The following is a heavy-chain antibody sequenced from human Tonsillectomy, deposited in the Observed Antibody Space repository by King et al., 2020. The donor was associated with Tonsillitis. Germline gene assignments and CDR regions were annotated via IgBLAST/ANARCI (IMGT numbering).Heavy chain of an antibody. CDR1: GFTFDDYA. CDR2: ISWNSDNI. Sequence: VQLVQSGGGLVQPGRSLRLSCAASGFTFDDYAMHWVRQAPGKGLEWVSGISWNSDNIVYADSVKGRFTISRDNTKNSLYLQMNSLRAEDTALYYCAKAVRSEYCNSISCYIRVYYDYWGQGSLVTVSS. CDR3: AKAVRSEYCNSISCYIRVYYDY. J-gene: IGHJ4*02. D-gene: IGHD2-2*02. V-gene: IGHV3-9*01.